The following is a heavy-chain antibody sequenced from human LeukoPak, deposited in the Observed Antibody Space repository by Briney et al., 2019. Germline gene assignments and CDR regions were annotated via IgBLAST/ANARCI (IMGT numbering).Heavy chain of an antibody. V-gene: IGHV3-23*01. CDR2: ISGSGGVT. J-gene: IGHJ4*02. Sequence: GGSLRFSCAASGFTFSNYAMSWVRQAPGKGLEWVSGISGSGGVTYYGDSVKGRFTLSRDNSKNTLYLQMNSLRAEDTAVYYCAKGNYGGNSPNFDYRGQGTLVTVFS. CDR3: AKGNYGGNSPNFDY. CDR1: GFTFSNYA. D-gene: IGHD4-23*01.